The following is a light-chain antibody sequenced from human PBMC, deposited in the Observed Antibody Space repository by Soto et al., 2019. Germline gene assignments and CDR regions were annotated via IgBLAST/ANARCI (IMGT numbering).Light chain of an antibody. J-gene: IGLJ3*02. CDR3: CSYTSSRTLV. V-gene: IGLV2-14*01. Sequence: QSALTQPASVSGSPGQSITISCTGTSSDVGGYNYVSWYQQHPGKAPKIMIYEVSNRPSGVSNRFSGSKSGNTASPTISGLQAEDEADYYCCSYTSSRTLVFGGGTKVTVL. CDR2: EVS. CDR1: SSDVGGYNY.